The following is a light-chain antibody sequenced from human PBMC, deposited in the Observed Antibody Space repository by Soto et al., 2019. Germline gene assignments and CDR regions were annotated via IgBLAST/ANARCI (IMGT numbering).Light chain of an antibody. J-gene: IGKJ1*01. V-gene: IGKV3-11*01. Sequence: EIVLTQSPATLSLSPGERATLSCRASQSVSSYLAWYQQKPGQAPRLLIYDASNRATGIPARFSGSGSGTDFTLTISSLEPGDFAVYYCQQRSNWPRTFGQGTKVETK. CDR1: QSVSSY. CDR3: QQRSNWPRT. CDR2: DAS.